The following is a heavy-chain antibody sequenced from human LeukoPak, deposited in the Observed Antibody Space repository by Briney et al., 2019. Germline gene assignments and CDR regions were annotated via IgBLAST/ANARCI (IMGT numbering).Heavy chain of an antibody. CDR3: AKGLLDSCGGARCYAFDY. J-gene: IGHJ4*02. V-gene: IGHV3-23*01. D-gene: IGHD2-21*01. CDR2: ISGGGGST. CDR1: GFTFNSYA. Sequence: GGSLRLSCAASGFTFNSYAMNWVRQTPGKGLGWVSSISGGGGSTYYADSVKGRITISRDNSKNTLYLQMNSLRAEDSAVYYCAKGLLDSCGGARCYAFDYWGQGTRVTVTS.